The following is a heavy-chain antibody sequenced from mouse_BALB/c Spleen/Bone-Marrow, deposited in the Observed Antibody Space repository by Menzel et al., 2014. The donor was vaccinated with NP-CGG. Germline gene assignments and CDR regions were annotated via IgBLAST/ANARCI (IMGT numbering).Heavy chain of an antibody. Sequence: EVKLQESGPELVKPGASVKISCKASGYSFTGYFMNWVMRSHGKSLEWIGRINPYNGDTFYNQKFKGKATLTVDKSSSTAHMELRSLASEDSAVYYCARGGLLRAMDYWGQGTSVTVSS. CDR2: INPYNGDT. V-gene: IGHV1-20*02. D-gene: IGHD2-3*01. CDR1: GYSFTGYF. J-gene: IGHJ4*01. CDR3: ARGGLLRAMDY.